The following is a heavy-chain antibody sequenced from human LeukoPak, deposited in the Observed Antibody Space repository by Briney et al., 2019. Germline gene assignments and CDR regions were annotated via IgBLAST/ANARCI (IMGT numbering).Heavy chain of an antibody. D-gene: IGHD3-22*01. V-gene: IGHV3-48*01. CDR1: GFTFSSYS. Sequence: GGSLRLSCAASGFTFSSYSMNWVRQAPGKGLEWVSYISISSSTIYYADSVKGRFTISRDNAKNSLYLQMNSLRAEDTAVYYCARALKSYDSSGYYYGSWGQGTLVTVSS. J-gene: IGHJ4*02. CDR2: ISISSSTI. CDR3: ARALKSYDSSGYYYGS.